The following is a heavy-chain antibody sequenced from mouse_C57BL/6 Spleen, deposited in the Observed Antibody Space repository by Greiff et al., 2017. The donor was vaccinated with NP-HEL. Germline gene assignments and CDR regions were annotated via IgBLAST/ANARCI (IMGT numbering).Heavy chain of an antibody. CDR2: IDPANGNT. CDR3: ARYPTLYGSSLYYAMDY. J-gene: IGHJ4*01. Sequence: EVQRVESVAELVRPGASVKLSCTASGFNIKNTYMHWVKQRPEQGLEWIGRIDPANGNTKYAPKFQGKATITAATSSNTAYLQLSSLTSEDTAIYYCARYPTLYGSSLYYAMDYWGQGTSVTVSS. CDR1: GFNIKNTY. V-gene: IGHV14-3*01. D-gene: IGHD1-1*01.